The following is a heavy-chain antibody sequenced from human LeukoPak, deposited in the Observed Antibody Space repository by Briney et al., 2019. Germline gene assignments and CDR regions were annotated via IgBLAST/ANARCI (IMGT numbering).Heavy chain of an antibody. CDR2: ISGYNGDT. CDR1: GYTFTSYG. Sequence: ASVKVSCKASGYTFTSYGISWVRQAPGQGLEWMGWISGYNGDTNYAQKLQGRVTMTTDTSTSTAYMELRSLRSDDTAVYYCAREVPYDSSVYYQPFDYWGQGTLVTVSS. D-gene: IGHD3-22*01. J-gene: IGHJ4*02. CDR3: AREVPYDSSVYYQPFDY. V-gene: IGHV1-18*01.